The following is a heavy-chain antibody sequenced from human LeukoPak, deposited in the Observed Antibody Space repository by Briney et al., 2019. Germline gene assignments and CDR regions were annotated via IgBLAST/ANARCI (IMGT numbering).Heavy chain of an antibody. D-gene: IGHD3-9*01. CDR1: GFTFDDYA. Sequence: PGGSLRLSCAASGFTFDDYAMHWVRQAPGKGLEWVSGISWNSGSIGYADSVKGRFTISRDNAKNTLYLQMNSLRAEDTAVYYCATLRYFDGYWGQGTLVTVSS. V-gene: IGHV3-9*01. CDR3: ATLRYFDGY. J-gene: IGHJ4*02. CDR2: ISWNSGSI.